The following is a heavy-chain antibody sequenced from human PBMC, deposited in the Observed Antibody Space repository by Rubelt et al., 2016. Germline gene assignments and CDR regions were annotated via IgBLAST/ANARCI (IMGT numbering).Heavy chain of an antibody. V-gene: IGHV4-34*01. CDR2: IYHRGRT. CDR3: ASRGRYYGSGSYHPRTGIVDY. Sequence: QVQLQQWGAGLLKPSETLSLTCAVYGGSFSGYYWSWIRQPPGKGLEWSGEIYHRGRTNYNTSLKSRIPISVNTTKIQCSQKRSSVTAADTAVYYCASRGRYYGSGSYHPRTGIVDYWGQGTLVTVSS. J-gene: IGHJ4*02. CDR1: GGSFSGYY. D-gene: IGHD3-10*01.